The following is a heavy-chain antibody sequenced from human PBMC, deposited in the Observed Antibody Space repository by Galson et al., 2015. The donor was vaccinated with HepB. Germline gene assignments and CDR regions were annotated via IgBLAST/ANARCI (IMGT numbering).Heavy chain of an antibody. CDR1: GFAFSHHA. CDR3: ARDRTYHDFWRGFDL. CDR2: IRGSGDDT. D-gene: IGHD3-3*01. J-gene: IGHJ3*01. Sequence: SLRLSCAASGFAFSHHAMSWVRQAPGKGPERVSSIRGSGDDTKYADSEKGRFTISRDNFETMVFLQMNSLRVEDTAVYYCARDRTYHDFWRGFDLWGQGTMVAVSS. V-gene: IGHV3-23*01.